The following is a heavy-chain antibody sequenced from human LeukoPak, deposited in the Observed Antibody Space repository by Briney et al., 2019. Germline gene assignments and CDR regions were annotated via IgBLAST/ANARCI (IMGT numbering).Heavy chain of an antibody. CDR2: FNGRGGTT. CDR1: GFTLSSHM. CDR3: ARGVGFTTCMDV. J-gene: IGHJ6*02. D-gene: IGHD1-14*01. Sequence: GGSLRLSCAASGFTLSSHMMSWVRQAPGEGLEWVSYFNGRGGTTDYADSVKGRFTMLRDSSKDTLFLQMNSLRAEDTAVYYCARGVGFTTCMDVWGQGTTVTVSS. V-gene: IGHV3-23*01.